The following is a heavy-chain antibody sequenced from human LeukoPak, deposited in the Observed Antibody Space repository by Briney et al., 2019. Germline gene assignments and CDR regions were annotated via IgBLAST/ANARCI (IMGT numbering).Heavy chain of an antibody. Sequence: GGSLRLSCAVSGFNFNISSMNWVRQAPGKGPEWVSSISSTSNYIYYAESVKGRFAVSRDNAKNSLYLQMNSLRADDTAVYYCARAGDILLVSYFHYYGMDVWGQGTTVIVSS. V-gene: IGHV3-21*01. J-gene: IGHJ6*02. CDR3: ARAGDILLVSYFHYYGMDV. CDR1: GFNFNISS. CDR2: ISSTSNYI. D-gene: IGHD7-27*01.